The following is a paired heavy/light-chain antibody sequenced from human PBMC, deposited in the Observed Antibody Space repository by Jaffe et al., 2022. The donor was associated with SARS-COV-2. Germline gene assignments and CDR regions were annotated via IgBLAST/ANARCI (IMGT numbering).Light chain of an antibody. Sequence: QSALTQPASVSGSPGQSITISCTGTSSDVGGYNYVSWYQQHPGKAPKLMIYDVSNRPSGVSNRFSGSKSGNTASLTISGLQAEDEADYYCSSYTSSSTLVFGTGTKVTVL. V-gene: IGLV2-14*01. J-gene: IGLJ1*01. CDR2: DVS. CDR1: SSDVGGYNY. CDR3: SSYTSSSTLV.
Heavy chain of an antibody. D-gene: IGHD6-13*01. CDR2: ISYDGSNK. V-gene: IGHV3-30*04. CDR3: ARDRGMTSSSWYLRN. CDR1: GFTFTNYA. J-gene: IGHJ4*02. Sequence: QVQLVESGGGVVQPGRSLRLSCAASGFTFTNYAMHWVRQAPGKGLEWVAVISYDGSNKYNAGSVKGRFTISRDNSKNTLYLQMNSLRAEDTAVYYCARDRGMTSSSWYLRNWGQGTLVTVSS.